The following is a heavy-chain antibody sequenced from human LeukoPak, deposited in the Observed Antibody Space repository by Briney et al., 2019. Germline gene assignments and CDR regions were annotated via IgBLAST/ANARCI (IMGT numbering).Heavy chain of an antibody. V-gene: IGHV1-2*02. CDR2: INPNSGGT. J-gene: IGHJ6*03. CDR1: VYTFTGYF. Sequence: ASVKVSCKASVYTFTGYFMHWVRQAPGQGLEWMGWINPNSGGTNYAQKFQGRVTMTRDTSISTACMELSRLRSDDTAVYYCAIDWMNDYYMDVWGKGTTVTVSS. D-gene: IGHD1-1*01. CDR3: AIDWMNDYYMDV.